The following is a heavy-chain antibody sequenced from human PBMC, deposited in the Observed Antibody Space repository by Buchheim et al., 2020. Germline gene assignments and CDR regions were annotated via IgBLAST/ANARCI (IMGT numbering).Heavy chain of an antibody. CDR1: GGSFSGYY. CDR2: INHSGST. V-gene: IGHV4-34*01. J-gene: IGHJ6*02. D-gene: IGHD3-10*01. Sequence: QVQLQQWGAGLLKPSETLSLTCAVYGGSFSGYYWSWIRQPPGKGLEWIGEINHSGSTNYNPSPKSRVTISVDTSKNQLSLKLSSVTAADTAVYYCARGTPKVVRGGQYYYYGMDVWGQGTT. CDR3: ARGTPKVVRGGQYYYYGMDV.